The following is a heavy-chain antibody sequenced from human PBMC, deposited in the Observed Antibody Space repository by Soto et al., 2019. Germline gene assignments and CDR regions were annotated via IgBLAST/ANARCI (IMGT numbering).Heavy chain of an antibody. Sequence: GGLPRLSCAASGFDVIGTYMTWVRQAPGRGLEWVSVIYSGGTTSYADSVKGRFTISRDKSKNTLYLQMNSLRDADTAVYYCAGVQAGPWGQGTLVTVPS. V-gene: IGHV3-53*01. CDR1: GFDVIGTY. CDR2: IYSGGTT. J-gene: IGHJ5*02. D-gene: IGHD2-2*01. CDR3: AGVQAGP.